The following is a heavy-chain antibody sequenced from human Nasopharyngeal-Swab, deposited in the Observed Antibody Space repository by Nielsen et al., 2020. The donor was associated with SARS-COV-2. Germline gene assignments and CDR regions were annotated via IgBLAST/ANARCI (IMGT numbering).Heavy chain of an antibody. V-gene: IGHV1-46*01. CDR3: ARVLPFRITGTSGMDV. J-gene: IGHJ6*02. CDR1: GYTFTSYY. D-gene: IGHD1-7*01. CDR2: INPTDGST. Sequence: ASVKVSCKASGYTFTSYYLHWVRQAPGQGLEWMGIINPTDGSTSYAQKFEGRVTMTRVTFTSTVYMELNSLRSEDTAVYYCARVLPFRITGTSGMDVWGQETTVTVSS.